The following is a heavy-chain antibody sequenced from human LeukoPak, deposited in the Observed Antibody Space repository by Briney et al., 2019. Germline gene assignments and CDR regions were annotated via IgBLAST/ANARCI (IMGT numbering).Heavy chain of an antibody. CDR1: GFTFSSSW. Sequence: GGSLRLSCAASGFTFSSSWMHWVRRAPGKGLVWVSRINSDGSTTTYADSVKGRFTVSRDNAKNTLYLQMNSLRAEDTSVYYCARVLVGGTNWFDPWGQGTLVTVSS. CDR3: ARVLVGGTNWFDP. D-gene: IGHD1-26*01. V-gene: IGHV3-74*01. CDR2: INSDGSTT. J-gene: IGHJ5*02.